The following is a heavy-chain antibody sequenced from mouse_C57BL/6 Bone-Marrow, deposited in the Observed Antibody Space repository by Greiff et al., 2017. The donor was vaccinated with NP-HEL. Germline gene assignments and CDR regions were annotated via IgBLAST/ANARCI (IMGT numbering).Heavy chain of an antibody. D-gene: IGHD1-1*01. CDR3: ASPPYYYGSSSYYYAMGY. V-gene: IGHV1-19*01. CDR1: GYTFTDYY. CDR2: INPYNGGT. Sequence: VQLQQSGPVLVKPGASVKMSCKASGYTFTDYYMNWVKQSHGKSLEWIGVINPYNGGTSYNQKFKGKATLTVDKSSSTAYMELNSLTSEDSAVYYCASPPYYYGSSSYYYAMGYWGQGTSVTVSS. J-gene: IGHJ4*01.